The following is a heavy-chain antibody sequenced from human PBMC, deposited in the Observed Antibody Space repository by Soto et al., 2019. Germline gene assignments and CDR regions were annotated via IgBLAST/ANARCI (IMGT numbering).Heavy chain of an antibody. D-gene: IGHD3-10*01. J-gene: IGHJ5*02. V-gene: IGHV3-48*02. CDR3: ASFRGLDSS. Sequence: GESLKISCAASGFTFSSYSMNWVRQAPGKGLEWVSYISSSGTTIYYADSVKGRFTISRDNAKSSLYLQMNSLRDEDTAVYYCASFRGLDSSWGQGTLVTVSS. CDR2: ISSSGTTI. CDR1: GFTFSSYS.